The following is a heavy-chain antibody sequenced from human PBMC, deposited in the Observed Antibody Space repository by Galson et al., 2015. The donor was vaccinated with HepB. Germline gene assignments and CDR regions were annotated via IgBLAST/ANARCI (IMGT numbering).Heavy chain of an antibody. D-gene: IGHD6-6*01. CDR2: IVVGSGNT. Sequence: SVKVSCKASGFTFTSSAVQWVRQARGQRLEWIGWIVVGSGNTNYAQKFQERVTITRDMSTSTAYMELSSLRSEDTAVYYCAALRIAARRGGDYWGQGTLVTVSP. J-gene: IGHJ4*02. CDR3: AALRIAARRGGDY. CDR1: GFTFTSSA. V-gene: IGHV1-58*01.